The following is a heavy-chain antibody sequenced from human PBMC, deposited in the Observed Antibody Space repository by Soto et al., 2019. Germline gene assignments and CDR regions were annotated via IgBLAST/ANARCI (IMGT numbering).Heavy chain of an antibody. Sequence: QVQLVQSGAEVKKPGASVKVSCKASGYTFTSYGISWVRQAPGQGLEWMGWISANNGNTNYAQKLQGRVTMTTDTSTSTGYMELRSLRSDDTAVYCCARDRGSYALDYWGQGTLVTVSS. CDR1: GYTFTSYG. CDR3: ARDRGSYALDY. CDR2: ISANNGNT. J-gene: IGHJ4*02. D-gene: IGHD1-26*01. V-gene: IGHV1-18*01.